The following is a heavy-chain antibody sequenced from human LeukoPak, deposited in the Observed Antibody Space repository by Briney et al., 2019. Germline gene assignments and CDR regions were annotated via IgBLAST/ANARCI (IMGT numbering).Heavy chain of an antibody. CDR2: ISYDGSNK. J-gene: IGHJ4*02. Sequence: GRSLRLSCAASGFTFSSYGMHWVRQAPGKGLEWVAVISYDGSNKYYADSVKGRFTISRDNSKNTLYLQMNSLRAEDTAVYYCAKDAVRGVMRYHFDYWGQGTLVTVSS. V-gene: IGHV3-30*18. CDR3: AKDAVRGVMRYHFDY. D-gene: IGHD3-10*01. CDR1: GFTFSSYG.